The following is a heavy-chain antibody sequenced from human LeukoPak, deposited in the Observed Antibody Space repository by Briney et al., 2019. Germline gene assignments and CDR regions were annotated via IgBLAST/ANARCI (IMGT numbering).Heavy chain of an antibody. D-gene: IGHD4-4*01. CDR2: INWNSDTI. Sequence: GGSLRLSCTTSGFTFDNYAMHWVRLAPGKGLEWVSGINWNSDTIDYADSVRGRFTISRDNSKNTLYLQMNSLRAEDTAVYYCARMTTVITPDGTDVWGQGTTVTVSS. CDR3: ARMTTVITPDGTDV. J-gene: IGHJ6*02. CDR1: GFTFDNYA. V-gene: IGHV3-9*01.